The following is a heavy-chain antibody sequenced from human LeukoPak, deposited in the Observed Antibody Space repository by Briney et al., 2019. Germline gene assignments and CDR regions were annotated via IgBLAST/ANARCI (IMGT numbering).Heavy chain of an antibody. Sequence: PGGSLRLSCATAGFTFNSDAMSWVRQAPGRGLEWVSVVSGSGGTTYYADSVKGRFPISRDNSKNTLYLQMNSLRAEDTAVYYFAKKLTTVTTSYFDYWGQGTLVTVSS. D-gene: IGHD4-17*01. CDR3: AKKLTTVTTSYFDY. CDR1: GFTFNSDA. J-gene: IGHJ4*02. V-gene: IGHV3-23*01. CDR2: VSGSGGTT.